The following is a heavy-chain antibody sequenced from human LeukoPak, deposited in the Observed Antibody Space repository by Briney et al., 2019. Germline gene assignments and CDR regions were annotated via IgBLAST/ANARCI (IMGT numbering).Heavy chain of an antibody. CDR2: MNPNNGNT. J-gene: IGHJ5*02. CDR3: VRDGEGVAISVNYWFDP. V-gene: IGHV1-8*02. CDR1: NYTFASYG. Sequence: ASVKVSCKASNYTFASYGLNWVRQASGQGLEWMGWMNPNNGNTGYAQKFQGRGTMTRDTSISTAYMELRGLRSEDTAVYYCVRDGEGVAISVNYWFDPWGQGTLVTVSS. D-gene: IGHD3-10*01.